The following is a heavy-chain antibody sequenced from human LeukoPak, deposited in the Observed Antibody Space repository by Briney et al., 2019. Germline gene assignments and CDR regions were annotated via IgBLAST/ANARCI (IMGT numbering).Heavy chain of an antibody. Sequence: ASVRVSCKASGFTFTDYYIHWVRQAPGQGLEWMGRINLNSGATNCAQKFQDKVTMTRDTSITTAYMELRSLTSDDTAIYYCARIYGWTTSGTYELTDYWGQGTLVTVSS. D-gene: IGHD1-26*01. J-gene: IGHJ4*02. CDR2: INLNSGAT. CDR1: GFTFTDYY. CDR3: ARIYGWTTSGTYELTDY. V-gene: IGHV1-2*06.